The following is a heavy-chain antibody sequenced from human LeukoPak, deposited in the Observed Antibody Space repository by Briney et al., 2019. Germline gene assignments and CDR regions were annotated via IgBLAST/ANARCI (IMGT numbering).Heavy chain of an antibody. CDR1: GFTFRSHR. V-gene: IGHV3-48*04. D-gene: IGHD2/OR15-2a*01. CDR3: AREVDEYFDY. CDR2: ISSSSSTE. Sequence: GSLRPSCAASGFTFRSHRINWVRQGPREGLEWVSDISSSSSTEKYADSVRGRFTISRDNAKNSLYLQMNSLRAEDTAVYYCAREVDEYFDYWGQGTLVTVSS. J-gene: IGHJ4*02.